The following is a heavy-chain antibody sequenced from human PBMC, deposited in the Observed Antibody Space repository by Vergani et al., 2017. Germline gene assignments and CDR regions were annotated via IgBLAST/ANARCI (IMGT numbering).Heavy chain of an antibody. CDR1: GASIRSSNYN. D-gene: IGHD6-19*01. CDR3: ARHSTVKLLVGLGWIAP. V-gene: IGHV4-39*01. Sequence: QLQLQESGPGLVKPSATLSLTCSVSGASIRSSNYNWGWIRQPPGKGLVWIASIYYSGSSYHTPSLQSRVTIALDTSKYEFSLKLSSVTAADTAVYFCARHSTVKLLVGLGWIAPGGQEILVTISS. J-gene: IGHJ5*02. CDR2: IYYSGSS.